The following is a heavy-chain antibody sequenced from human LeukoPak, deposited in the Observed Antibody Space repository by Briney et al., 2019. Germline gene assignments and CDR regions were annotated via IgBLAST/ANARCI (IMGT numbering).Heavy chain of an antibody. CDR3: ARQAHRSGYSSGWYDY. V-gene: IGHV5-51*01. J-gene: IGHJ4*02. Sequence: GESLQISCKGSGYSFTSCWIGWVRQMPGKGLEWMGIIYPGDSDTKYSPSFQGQVTISADKSISTAYLQWSSLKASDTAMYYCARQAHRSGYSSGWYDYWGQGTLVTVSS. D-gene: IGHD6-19*01. CDR1: GYSFTSCW. CDR2: IYPGDSDT.